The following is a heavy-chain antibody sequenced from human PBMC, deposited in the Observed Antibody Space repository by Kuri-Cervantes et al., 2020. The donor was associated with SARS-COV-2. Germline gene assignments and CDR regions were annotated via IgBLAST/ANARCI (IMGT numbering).Heavy chain of an antibody. CDR2: INPSGGST. Sequence: ASVKVSCNASGYTFTSYYMHWVRQAPGQGLEWMGIINPSGGSTSYAQKFQGRVTMTRDTSTSTVYMELSSLRSEDTAVYYCAQAPSRGAWFDPWGQGTRVTVSS. CDR3: AQAPSRGAWFDP. CDR1: GYTFTSYY. V-gene: IGHV1-46*01. J-gene: IGHJ5*02.